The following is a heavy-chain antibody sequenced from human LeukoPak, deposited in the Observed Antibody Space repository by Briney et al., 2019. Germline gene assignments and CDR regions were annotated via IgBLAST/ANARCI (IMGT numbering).Heavy chain of an antibody. CDR1: GYTFTGYY. Sequence: ASVRVSCKXSGYTFTGYYIHWVRQAPGQGLEWMGWINPNSGGTNYAQKFQGRVTMTRDTSISTAYMELSRLRSDDTAVFFCARGGYTGYLDSWGQGTLVTVSS. J-gene: IGHJ4*02. CDR3: ARGGYTGYLDS. CDR2: INPNSGGT. D-gene: IGHD2-2*02. V-gene: IGHV1-2*02.